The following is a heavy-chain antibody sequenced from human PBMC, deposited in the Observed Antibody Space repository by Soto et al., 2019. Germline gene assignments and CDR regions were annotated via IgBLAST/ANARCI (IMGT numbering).Heavy chain of an antibody. J-gene: IGHJ3*02. CDR3: AREGGGWFGAFDI. D-gene: IGHD6-19*01. V-gene: IGHV4-59*01. Sequence: LSLTCTVSGGSISNYFWSWIRQPPGKGLEWIGYIYNSGSTKYIPSFESRVSMSVDTSKNQFSLNLYSVTDADTAVYYCAREGGGWFGAFDIWGQGTMVTVSS. CDR2: IYNSGST. CDR1: GGSISNYF.